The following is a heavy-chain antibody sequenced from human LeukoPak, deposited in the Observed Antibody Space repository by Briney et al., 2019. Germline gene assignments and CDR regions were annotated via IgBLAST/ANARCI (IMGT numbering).Heavy chain of an antibody. CDR2: VYTSGST. J-gene: IGHJ4*02. Sequence: SETLSLTCTVSGDSISNYYWSWIRQPAGKGLEWIGRVYTSGSTNYNPSLKSRVTMSVGTSKNQFSLKLSSVTAADTAVYYCARVSLVRGAPDYYFDYWGQGTLVTVSS. CDR3: ARVSLVRGAPDYYFDY. V-gene: IGHV4-4*07. CDR1: GDSISNYY. D-gene: IGHD3-10*01.